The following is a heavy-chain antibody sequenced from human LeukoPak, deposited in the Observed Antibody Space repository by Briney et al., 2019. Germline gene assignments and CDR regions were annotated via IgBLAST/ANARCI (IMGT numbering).Heavy chain of an antibody. J-gene: IGHJ4*02. CDR1: GGSISSTSYY. V-gene: IGHV4-39*01. D-gene: IGHD1-14*01. CDR3: ARLTTYYYDY. CDR2: IYYSGLT. Sequence: SETLSLTCTVSGGSISSTSYYWGWVRQPPGKGLEWIGTIYYSGLTYYNSSLKSRVTISGDTSKNQSSLKLSSVTAADTAVYYCARLTTYYYDYWGQGTLVTVSS.